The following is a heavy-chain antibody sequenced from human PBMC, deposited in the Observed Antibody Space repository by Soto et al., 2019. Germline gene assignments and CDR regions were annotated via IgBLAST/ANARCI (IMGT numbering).Heavy chain of an antibody. D-gene: IGHD1-1*01. J-gene: IGHJ6*02. CDR3: ARDRGDNLNGPYYFYVMDV. Sequence: QVQLVQSGAEVKKPGSSVKVSCKASGGTFSSDAISWVRQAPGQGLEWMGGIIPILGTANYAQTFQGRVTITADESTSTAYMALSSLRSEDTAVYYCARDRGDNLNGPYYFYVMDVWGQGTTVTVSS. V-gene: IGHV1-69*11. CDR2: IIPILGTA. CDR1: GGTFSSDA.